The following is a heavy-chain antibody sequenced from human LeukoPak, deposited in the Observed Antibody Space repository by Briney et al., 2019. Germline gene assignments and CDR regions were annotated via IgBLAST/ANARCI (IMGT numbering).Heavy chain of an antibody. J-gene: IGHJ2*01. CDR2: IYPDESNI. CDR1: GYSFPTYW. V-gene: IGHV5-51*01. CDR3: ARLGGDTYYFGSASYPNWYFDL. Sequence: GESLKISCKGSGYSFPTYWIAWVRQMPGKGLEWMGIIYPDESNIRYSPSFQGQVTISADKSISTAYLQWSSLKASDTAIYYCARLGGDTYYFGSASYPNWYFDLWGRGTLVTVSS. D-gene: IGHD3-10*01.